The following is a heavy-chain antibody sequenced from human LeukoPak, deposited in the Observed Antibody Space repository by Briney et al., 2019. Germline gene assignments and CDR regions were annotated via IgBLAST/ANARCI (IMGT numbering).Heavy chain of an antibody. D-gene: IGHD6-19*01. J-gene: IGHJ4*01. CDR2: IYSGGST. CDR3: AWRYTTGWHFDY. CDR1: GFTVSSNY. V-gene: IGHV3-66*01. Sequence: PGGSLSLSCATSGFTVSSNYMRWVLQAPRKGLEWGSVIYSGGSTYYADSVKGRFTISRDNSENTLYLQMNSLRAEDMAVYYCAWRYTTGWHFDYWGQGTLVTVSS.